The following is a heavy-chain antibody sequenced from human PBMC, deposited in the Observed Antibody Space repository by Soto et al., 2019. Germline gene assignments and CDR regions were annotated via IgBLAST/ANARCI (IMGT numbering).Heavy chain of an antibody. Sequence: SLKISCAASGFTFDDYAMHWVRQAPGKGLEWVSGISWNSGSIGYADSVKGRFTISRDNAKNSLYLQMNSLRAEDTALYYCAKEIVVVPAALGQNAFDIWGQGTMVTVSS. CDR1: GFTFDDYA. J-gene: IGHJ3*02. D-gene: IGHD2-2*01. V-gene: IGHV3-9*01. CDR3: AKEIVVVPAALGQNAFDI. CDR2: ISWNSGSI.